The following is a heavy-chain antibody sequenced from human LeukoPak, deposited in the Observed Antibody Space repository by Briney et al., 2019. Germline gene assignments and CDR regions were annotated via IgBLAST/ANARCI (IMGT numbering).Heavy chain of an antibody. Sequence: GGSLRLSCAASGFTFSSYSMNRVRQAPGKGLEWVSSISSSSSYIYYADSVKGRFTISRDNAKNSLYLQMNSLRAEDTAVYYCARARSGVVPAASQGAWFDPWGQGTLVTVSS. CDR3: ARARSGVVPAASQGAWFDP. CDR2: ISSSSSYI. CDR1: GFTFSSYS. J-gene: IGHJ5*02. V-gene: IGHV3-21*01. D-gene: IGHD2-2*01.